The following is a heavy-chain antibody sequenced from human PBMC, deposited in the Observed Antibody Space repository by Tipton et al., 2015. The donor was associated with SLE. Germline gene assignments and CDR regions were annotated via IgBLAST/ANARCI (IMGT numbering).Heavy chain of an antibody. CDR1: DYTFTSYG. D-gene: IGHD5-12*01. Sequence: QLVQSGAEVKKPGASVKVSCKASDYTFTSYGISWVRQAPGQGLEWMGWISAYNGNANYAQKYQGRVTMTTDTPTSTAYMELRSLRSDDTAVYYCALRWPDTWTTVYWGQGTLVTVSS. V-gene: IGHV1-18*01. J-gene: IGHJ4*02. CDR3: ALRWPDTWTTVY. CDR2: ISAYNGNA.